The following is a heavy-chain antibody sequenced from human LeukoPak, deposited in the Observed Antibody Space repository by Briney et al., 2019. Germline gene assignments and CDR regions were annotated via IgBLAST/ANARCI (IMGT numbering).Heavy chain of an antibody. J-gene: IGHJ4*02. Sequence: SETLSLTCTVSGGSISSGGYYWSWIRQHPGKGLEWIGYIYHSGSTYYNPSLKSRVTISVDRSKNQFSLKLSSVTAADTAVYYCARVTTVKAIDYWGQGTLVTVSS. D-gene: IGHD4-17*01. CDR1: GGSISSGGYY. CDR3: ARVTTVKAIDY. V-gene: IGHV4-30-2*01. CDR2: IYHSGST.